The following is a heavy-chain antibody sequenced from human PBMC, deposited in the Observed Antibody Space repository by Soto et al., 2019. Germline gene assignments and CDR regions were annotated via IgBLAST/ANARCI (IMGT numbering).Heavy chain of an antibody. CDR1: GGSISSGDYY. CDR2: IYYSGST. CDR3: ARTAGYVHQLLFNY. V-gene: IGHV4-30-4*01. Sequence: SETLSLTCTVSGGSISSGDYYWSWIRQPPGKGLEWIGYIYYSGSTSYSPSLKSRLTISLDTSKNQFSLNLSSVTAADTAVYYCARTAGYVHQLLFNYWGQGTLVTVSS. D-gene: IGHD2-2*01. J-gene: IGHJ4*02.